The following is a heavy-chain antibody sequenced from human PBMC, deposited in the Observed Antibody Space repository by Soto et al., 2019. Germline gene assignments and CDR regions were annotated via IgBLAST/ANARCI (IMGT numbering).Heavy chain of an antibody. CDR3: AKSSSGLRDYFDS. CDR1: GYSISSGYY. D-gene: IGHD3-10*01. J-gene: IGHJ4*02. CDR2: INHSGST. V-gene: IGHV4-34*01. Sequence: SETLSLTCAVSGYSISSGYYWSWIRQPPGKGLEWIGEINHSGSTNYNPSLKSRVTISVDTSKNQFSLKLSSVTAADTAVYFCAKSSSGLRDYFDSWGRGTLVTVSS.